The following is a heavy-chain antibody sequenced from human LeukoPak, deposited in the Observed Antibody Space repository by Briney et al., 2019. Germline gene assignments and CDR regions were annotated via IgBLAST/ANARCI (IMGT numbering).Heavy chain of an antibody. V-gene: IGHV3-66*01. CDR2: IYSGGST. CDR3: AREVTFDC. J-gene: IGHJ4*02. CDR1: GFTVSSNF. Sequence: GGSLRLSCAASGFTVSSNFMSWVRQAPGKGLEWVSVIYSGGSTYYADSVKGRFTISRDNSKNTLFLQMNSLRAEDTAIYYCAREVTFDCWGQGTLVTVSS. D-gene: IGHD2-21*02.